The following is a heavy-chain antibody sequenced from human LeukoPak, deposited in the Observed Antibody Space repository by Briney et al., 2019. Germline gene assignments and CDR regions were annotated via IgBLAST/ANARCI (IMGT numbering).Heavy chain of an antibody. V-gene: IGHV1-69*13. CDR1: RGTFSSYA. D-gene: IGHD2-8*01. J-gene: IGHJ4*02. Sequence: GASVKVSCKASRGTFSSYAISWVRQAPGQGLEWMGGIIPTFGIANYAQKFQGRVTITADESTSTAYMELSSLRSEDTAVYYCARGCMLFFSMDYWGQGTLVTVSS. CDR2: IIPTFGIA. CDR3: ARGCMLFFSMDY.